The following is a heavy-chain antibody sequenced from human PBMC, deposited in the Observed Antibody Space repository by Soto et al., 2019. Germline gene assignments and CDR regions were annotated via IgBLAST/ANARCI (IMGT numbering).Heavy chain of an antibody. J-gene: IGHJ5*02. Sequence: SATLSLTCTVFGEPLSVGGYYLTWIRQHPGKGLEWMGYIYHTGKTYYNPSLESRLTMSVDMSKNQFSLNLNSVTAADTAVYFCARDGSSTANWIDPWGQGTLVTVSS. D-gene: IGHD2-2*01. CDR2: IYHTGKT. CDR3: ARDGSSTANWIDP. CDR1: GEPLSVGGYY. V-gene: IGHV4-31*03.